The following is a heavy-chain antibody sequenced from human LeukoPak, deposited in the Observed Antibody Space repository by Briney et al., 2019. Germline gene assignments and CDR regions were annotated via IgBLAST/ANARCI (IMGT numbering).Heavy chain of an antibody. D-gene: IGHD1-7*01. CDR1: GFTFNSYT. V-gene: IGHV3-21*01. J-gene: IGHJ4*02. CDR2: ISSSGSYI. CDR3: ARARITGITRDFDY. Sequence: WGSLRLSCAASGFTFNSYTMNWVRQAPGKGLEWVSSISSSGSYIYYADSLKGQFTISRDNAKNSLYLQMNSLRAEDTAVYYCARARITGITRDFDYWGQGTLVTVSS.